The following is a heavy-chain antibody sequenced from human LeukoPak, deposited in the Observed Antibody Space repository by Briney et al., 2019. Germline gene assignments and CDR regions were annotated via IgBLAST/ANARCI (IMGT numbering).Heavy chain of an antibody. CDR3: ARAPVRGVLQPFDY. Sequence: GRSLGLSCAASGFTFSSYGMHWVRQAPGKGLEWVAVISYDGSNKYYADSVKGRFTISRDNAKNSLYLQMHSLRAEDTAVYYCARAPVRGVLQPFDYWGQGTLVTVSS. CDR2: ISYDGSNK. D-gene: IGHD3-10*01. J-gene: IGHJ4*02. V-gene: IGHV3-30*03. CDR1: GFTFSSYG.